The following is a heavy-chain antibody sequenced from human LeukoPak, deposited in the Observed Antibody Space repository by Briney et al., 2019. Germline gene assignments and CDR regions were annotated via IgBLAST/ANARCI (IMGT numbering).Heavy chain of an antibody. CDR3: ASGSRSSFAYYFDY. CDR2: ISAYNGNT. Sequence: ASVTVSCKASGYTFTSYGISWVRQAPGQGLEWMGWISAYNGNTNYAQKLQGRVTMTTDTSTSTAYMELRSLRSDDTAVYYCASGSRSSFAYYFDYWGQGTLVTVSS. D-gene: IGHD6-13*01. J-gene: IGHJ4*02. CDR1: GYTFTSYG. V-gene: IGHV1-18*01.